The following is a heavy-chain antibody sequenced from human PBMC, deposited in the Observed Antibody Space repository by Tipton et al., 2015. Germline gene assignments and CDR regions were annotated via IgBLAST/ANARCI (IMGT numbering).Heavy chain of an antibody. CDR1: GFTFSSYS. V-gene: IGHV3-48*04. J-gene: IGHJ4*02. CDR3: ARMDVWRFEY. D-gene: IGHD3-3*01. CDR2: ITGSSSTI. Sequence: SLRLSCAASGFTFSSYSMNWVRQAPGKGLEWVSYITGSSSTIYYADSVKGRFTISRDNAKTSLYLHMNSLRAEDTALYYCARMDVWRFEYWGQGTLVTVSS.